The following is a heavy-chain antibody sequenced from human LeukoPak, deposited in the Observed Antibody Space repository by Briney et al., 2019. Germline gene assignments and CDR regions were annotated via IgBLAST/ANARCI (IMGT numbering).Heavy chain of an antibody. J-gene: IGHJ4*02. D-gene: IGHD3-22*01. CDR3: ARAHYYDSSGYSPFDY. CDR1: GFSFSSYA. V-gene: IGHV3-30*14. Sequence: GGSLRLSCAASGFSFSSYAMHWVRQAPGKGLEWVTLIVYDGSNKYYADSVKGRFTISRDNSKNTLYLQMNSLRAEDTAVYYCARAHYYDSSGYSPFDYWGQGTLVTVSS. CDR2: IVYDGSNK.